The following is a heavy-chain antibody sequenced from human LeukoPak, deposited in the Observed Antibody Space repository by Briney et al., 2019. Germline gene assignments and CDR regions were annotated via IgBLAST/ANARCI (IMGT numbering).Heavy chain of an antibody. CDR2: ISYDGSNK. V-gene: IGHV3-30*18. CDR1: GFTFSSYG. Sequence: GGSLRLSCAASGFTFSSYGMHWVRQAPGKGLEWVAVISYDGSNKYYADSVKGRFTISRDNSKNTLYLQMNSLRAEDTAVYYCAKPIAVAGTSYYYYYHGMDVWGQGTTVTVSS. CDR3: AKPIAVAGTSYYYYYHGMDV. J-gene: IGHJ6*02. D-gene: IGHD6-19*01.